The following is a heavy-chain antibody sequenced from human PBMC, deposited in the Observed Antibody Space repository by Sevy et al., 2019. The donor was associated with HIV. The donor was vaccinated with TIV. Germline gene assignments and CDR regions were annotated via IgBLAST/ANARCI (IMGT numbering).Heavy chain of an antibody. D-gene: IGHD1-1*01. CDR2: ISGDWLDI. Sequence: GGSLRLSCAASGFTFNVYTMNWVRQAPGKGLEWVSSISGDWLDIYYADSVKGRFTISRDNAKNSLYLQMNSLRAEDTAVYYCARVTGTGALDAFDIWGQGTMVTVSS. J-gene: IGHJ3*02. CDR1: GFTFNVYT. V-gene: IGHV3-21*06. CDR3: ARVTGTGALDAFDI.